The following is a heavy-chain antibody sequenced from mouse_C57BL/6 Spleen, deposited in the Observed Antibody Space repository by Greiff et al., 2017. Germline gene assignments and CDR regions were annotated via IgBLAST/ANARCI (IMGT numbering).Heavy chain of an antibody. CDR3: ARRDGYDPYFDY. CDR2: IDPSDSET. V-gene: IGHV1-52*01. CDR1: GYTFTSYW. Sequence: QVQLQQPGAELVRPGSSVKLSCKASGYTFTSYWMHWVKQRPIQGLEWIGNIDPSDSETQYNQKFKDKATLTVDKSSITAYLPLSSLTSEDSAVYYCARRDGYDPYFDYWGQGTTLTVSS. D-gene: IGHD2-2*01. J-gene: IGHJ2*01.